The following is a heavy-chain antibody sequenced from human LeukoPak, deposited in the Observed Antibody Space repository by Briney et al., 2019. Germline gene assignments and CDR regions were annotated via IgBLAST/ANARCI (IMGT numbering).Heavy chain of an antibody. CDR2: ISNDGSTT. Sequence: GGSLRLSCAASGFTFGSYWMHWVCQAPGKRVVWVSRISNDGSTTNYADSVKGRFTISRDNAKNTLYLQMNSLRAEDTAVYYCTRGSDDYGDYVQIDIWGQGTMVTVSS. CDR3: TRGSDDYGDYVQIDI. J-gene: IGHJ3*02. V-gene: IGHV3-74*01. CDR1: GFTFGSYW. D-gene: IGHD4-17*01.